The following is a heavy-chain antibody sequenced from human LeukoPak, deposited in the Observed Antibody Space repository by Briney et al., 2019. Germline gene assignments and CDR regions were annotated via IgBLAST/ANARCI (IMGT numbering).Heavy chain of an antibody. CDR2: ISSSSSYI. D-gene: IGHD2-15*01. CDR1: GFTFSSYS. CDR3: ASCSGGSCYLDY. V-gene: IGHV3-21*01. Sequence: GGSLRLSCAASGFTFSSYSMNWVRQAPGKXXXXXSSISSSSSYIYYADSVKGRFTISRDNAKNSLYLQMNSLRAEDTAVYYCASCSGGSCYLDYWGQGTLVTVSS. J-gene: IGHJ4*03.